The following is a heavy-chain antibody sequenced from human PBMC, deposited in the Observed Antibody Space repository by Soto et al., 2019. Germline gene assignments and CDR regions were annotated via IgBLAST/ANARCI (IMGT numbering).Heavy chain of an antibody. J-gene: IGHJ5*02. V-gene: IGHV4-34*01. CDR1: GGSFSGYY. CDR3: ARGGWFDP. Sequence: QVQLQQWGAGLLKPSETLSLTCAVYGGSFSGYYWSWIRQPPGKGLEWIGEINRSGSTNYNPSLKSRVTISVDTSKNQFSLKLSSVTAADTAVYYCARGGWFDPWGQGTLVTVSS. CDR2: INRSGST.